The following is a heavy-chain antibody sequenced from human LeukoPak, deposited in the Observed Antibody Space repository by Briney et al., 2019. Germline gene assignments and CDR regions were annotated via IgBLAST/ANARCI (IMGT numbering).Heavy chain of an antibody. J-gene: IGHJ4*02. Sequence: PSETLSLTCTVSGGSISSYYWSWIRQPAGKGLEWIGRIYTSGSTNYNPSLKSRVTMSVDTSKNQFSLKLSSVTAADTAVYYCARDPPGIAVASHSDYWGQGTLVTVSS. D-gene: IGHD6-19*01. CDR1: GGSISSYY. CDR3: ARDPPGIAVASHSDY. CDR2: IYTSGST. V-gene: IGHV4-4*07.